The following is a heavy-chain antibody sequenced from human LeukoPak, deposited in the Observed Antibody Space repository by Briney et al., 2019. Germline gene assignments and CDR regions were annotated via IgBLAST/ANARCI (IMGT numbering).Heavy chain of an antibody. D-gene: IGHD3-22*01. J-gene: IGHJ4*02. CDR3: ARDCQSESDRGAWYLGYFDH. CDR1: GFAFSDHQ. V-gene: IGHV3-11*06. Sequence: PGGSLRLSCPSSGFAFSDHQMSWIRQAPGKGLEWLSYISNSGSYTKYADSVKGRFTISRDNAKKSLYLEMKSLRAEDTAVYYCARDCQSESDRGAWYLGYFDHWVQGALVTVS. CDR2: ISNSGSYT.